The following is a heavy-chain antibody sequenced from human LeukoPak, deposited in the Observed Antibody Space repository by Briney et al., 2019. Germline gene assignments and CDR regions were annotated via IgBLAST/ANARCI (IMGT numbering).Heavy chain of an antibody. CDR1: AGSISSSSYY. J-gene: IGHJ6*03. D-gene: IGHD6-13*01. CDR3: ARRGSSWHYYYYYYMDV. CDR2: IYYSGST. V-gene: IGHV4-39*01. Sequence: PETLSLTCTVSAGSISSSSYYWGWIRQHPGKGLEWIGSIYYSGSTYYNPSLKSRVTISVDTSKNQFSLKLSSVTAADTAVYYCARRGSSWHYYYYYYMDVWGKGTTVTISS.